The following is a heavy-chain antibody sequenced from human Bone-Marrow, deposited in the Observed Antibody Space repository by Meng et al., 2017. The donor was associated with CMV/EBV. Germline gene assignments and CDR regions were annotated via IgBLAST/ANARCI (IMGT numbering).Heavy chain of an antibody. CDR1: GESFSGYY. J-gene: IGHJ6*02. Sequence: SETLSLTCAVYGESFSGYYWTWIRQSPGKGLEWIGEMNHRRSANYNPSLKSRATISVDTSKNQFSLKLSSVTAADTAVYYCARGRRYCSSTSCYKGGYYYYYGMDVWGQGTTVTVSS. CDR3: ARGRRYCSSTSCYKGGYYYYYGMDV. CDR2: MNHRRSA. V-gene: IGHV4-34*01. D-gene: IGHD2-2*02.